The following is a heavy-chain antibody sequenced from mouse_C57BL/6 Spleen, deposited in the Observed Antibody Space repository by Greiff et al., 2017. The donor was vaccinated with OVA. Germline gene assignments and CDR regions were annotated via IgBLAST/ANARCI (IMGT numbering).Heavy chain of an antibody. V-gene: IGHV5-6*01. CDR3: ARQEGYDYDAMDY. CDR2: ISSGGSYT. Sequence: EVQLVESGGDLVKPGGSLKLSCAASGFTFSSYGMSWVRQTPDKRLEWVATISSGGSYTYYPDSVKGRFTISRDNAKNTLYLQMSSLKSEDTAMYYCARQEGYDYDAMDYWGQGTSVTVSS. CDR1: GFTFSSYG. D-gene: IGHD3-2*02. J-gene: IGHJ4*01.